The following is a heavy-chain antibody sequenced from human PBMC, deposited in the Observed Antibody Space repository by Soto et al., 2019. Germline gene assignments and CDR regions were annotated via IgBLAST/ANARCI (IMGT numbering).Heavy chain of an antibody. J-gene: IGHJ3*02. V-gene: IGHV1-69*13. CDR2: IIPIFGTA. Sequence: GASVKVSCKASGGTFSSYAISWVRQAPGQGLEWMGGIIPIFGTANYAQKFQGRVTITADESTSTAYMELSSLRSEDTAVYYCARDSYGYFAFDIWGQGTMVTVSS. CDR3: ARDSYGYFAFDI. D-gene: IGHD5-18*01. CDR1: GGTFSSYA.